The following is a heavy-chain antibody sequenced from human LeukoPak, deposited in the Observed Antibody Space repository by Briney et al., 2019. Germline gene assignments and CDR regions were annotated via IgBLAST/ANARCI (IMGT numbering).Heavy chain of an antibody. CDR2: ISSSGSTI. Sequence: GGSLRLSCAASGFTFSSYEMNWVRQAPGEGLEWVSYISSSGSTIYYADSVKGRFTISRDNAKNSLYLQMNSLRAEDTAVYYCARVGLDRRGYSGYEAFDYWGQGTLVTVSS. V-gene: IGHV3-48*03. CDR1: GFTFSSYE. D-gene: IGHD5-12*01. J-gene: IGHJ4*02. CDR3: ARVGLDRRGYSGYEAFDY.